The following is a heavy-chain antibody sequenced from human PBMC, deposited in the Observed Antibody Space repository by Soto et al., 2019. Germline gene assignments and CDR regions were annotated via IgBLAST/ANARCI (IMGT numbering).Heavy chain of an antibody. D-gene: IGHD5-18*01. CDR1: GGSFSGYY. CDR3: ARVTYYYYGMDV. V-gene: IGHV4-34*01. J-gene: IGHJ6*02. CDR2: INHSGST. Sequence: SETLSLTCAVYGGSFSGYYWSWIRQPPGKGLEWIGEINHSGSTNYNPSLKSRVTISVDTSKNQFSLKLSSVTAADTAVYYCARVTYYYYGMDVWGQGTTVTVSS.